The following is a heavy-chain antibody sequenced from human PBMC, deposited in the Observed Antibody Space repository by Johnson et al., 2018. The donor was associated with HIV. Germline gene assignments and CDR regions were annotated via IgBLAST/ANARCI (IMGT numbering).Heavy chain of an antibody. CDR1: GFTFSSYA. V-gene: IGHV3-30-3*01. CDR2: ISYDGSNK. CDR3: AREAHYYDSSGYRGYSAFDI. Sequence: VQLVESGGGVVQPGRSLRLSCAASGFTFSSYALHWVRPAPGKGLEWVAVISYDGSNKYYADSVKGRFTISRDNSKNTLYLQMNSMRAEDTAVYYCAREAHYYDSSGYRGYSAFDIWGQGTMVTVSS. J-gene: IGHJ3*02. D-gene: IGHD3-22*01.